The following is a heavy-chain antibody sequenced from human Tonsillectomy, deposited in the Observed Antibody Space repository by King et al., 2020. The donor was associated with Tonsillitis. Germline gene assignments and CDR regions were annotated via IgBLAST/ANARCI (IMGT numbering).Heavy chain of an antibody. CDR2: ISSDGSHK. V-gene: IGHV3-30*09. CDR1: GFTFSSFA. Sequence: VQLVESGGDVVQPGRSLRLSCAASGFTFSSFAMHWVRQAPGKGLEWVSAISSDGSHKEYADSVKGRFAISRDDSTNTLYLQMNRLRAEDTAVYYCARGHVSFALVMCYFDYWGLGTLVTVSS. J-gene: IGHJ4*02. CDR3: ARGHVSFALVMCYFDY. D-gene: IGHD3/OR15-3a*01.